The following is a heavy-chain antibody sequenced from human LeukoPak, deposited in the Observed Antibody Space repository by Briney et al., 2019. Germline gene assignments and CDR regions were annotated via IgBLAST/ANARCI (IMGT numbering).Heavy chain of an antibody. D-gene: IGHD6-13*01. Sequence: GGSLRLSCEASGFTFSNYWMAWVRQAPGKGLEWVANIKEDGSKENYVDSVKGRFTISRDSSQNTLYLQMNSLRAEGTAIYYCAKTRSSSWFDAFDIWGQGTMVTVSS. J-gene: IGHJ3*02. V-gene: IGHV3-7*03. CDR3: AKTRSSSWFDAFDI. CDR2: IKEDGSKE. CDR1: GFTFSNYW.